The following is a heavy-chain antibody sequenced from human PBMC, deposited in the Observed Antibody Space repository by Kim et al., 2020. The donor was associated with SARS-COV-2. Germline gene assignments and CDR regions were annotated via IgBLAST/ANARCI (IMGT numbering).Heavy chain of an antibody. CDR1: GYTFTSYA. J-gene: IGHJ4*02. CDR3: ARDRHGSGSYYNSY. V-gene: IGHV1-3*01. D-gene: IGHD3-10*01. Sequence: ASVKVSCKASGYTFTSYAMHWVRQAPGQRLEWMGWINAGNGNTKYSQKFQGRVTITRDTSASTAYMELSSLRSEDTAVYYCARDRHGSGSYYNSYWGQGTLVTVSS. CDR2: INAGNGNT.